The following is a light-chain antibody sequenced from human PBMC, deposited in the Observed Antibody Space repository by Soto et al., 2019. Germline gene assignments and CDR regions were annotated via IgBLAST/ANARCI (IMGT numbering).Light chain of an antibody. CDR1: QSVSSN. V-gene: IGKV3-15*01. CDR2: GAS. CDR3: QQYNNWPPVT. J-gene: IGKJ1*01. Sequence: EIVMTHSQATLSVSPWEGATLSRSASQSVSSNLAWYQQKPGQAPRLLIYGASTRATGIPARFSGSGSGTEFTLTISSLQSEDFAVYYCQQYNNWPPVTFGQGTKV.